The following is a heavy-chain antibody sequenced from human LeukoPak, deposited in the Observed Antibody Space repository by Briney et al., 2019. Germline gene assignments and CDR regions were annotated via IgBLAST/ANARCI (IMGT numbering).Heavy chain of an antibody. CDR1: GFIGYDGY. CDR2: IYRGGVT. Sequence: GGSLRLSCAVSGFIGYDGYMNWVRQAPGSGLEWLSVIYRGGVTYYADSVKGRFFISRDDSKNTWHLQLNSLKTEDTAVYYCAGASSDGVLIDATSFDLWGQGTLVSVSS. J-gene: IGHJ4*02. D-gene: IGHD2-15*01. V-gene: IGHV3-66*01. CDR3: AGASSDGVLIDATSFDL.